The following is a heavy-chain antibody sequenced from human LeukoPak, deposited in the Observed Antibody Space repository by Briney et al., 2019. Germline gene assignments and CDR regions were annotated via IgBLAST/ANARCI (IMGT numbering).Heavy chain of an antibody. Sequence: GASVKVSCKASGYTFTSYDINWVRQATGQGLEWMGWMNPNSGNTGYAQKFQGRVTMTRNTSISTAYMELSSLRSEDTAVYYCARDHHHRLWDDYYYYMDVWGKGTTVTISS. CDR2: MNPNSGNT. V-gene: IGHV1-8*01. D-gene: IGHD3-16*02. J-gene: IGHJ6*03. CDR3: ARDHHHRLWDDYYYYMDV. CDR1: GYTFTSYD.